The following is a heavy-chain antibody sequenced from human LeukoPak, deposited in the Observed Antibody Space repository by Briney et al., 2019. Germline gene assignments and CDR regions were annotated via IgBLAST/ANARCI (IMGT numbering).Heavy chain of an antibody. Sequence: SETLSLTCTVSGGSISSYYWSWIRQPPGKGLEWIGYIYYSGSTNYNPSLKSRVTISVDTSKNQFSLKLSSVTAADTAVYYCARLGSRGILRWGQGTLVTVSS. V-gene: IGHV4-59*12. J-gene: IGHJ4*02. D-gene: IGHD1-26*01. CDR1: GGSISSYY. CDR3: ARLGSRGILR. CDR2: IYYSGST.